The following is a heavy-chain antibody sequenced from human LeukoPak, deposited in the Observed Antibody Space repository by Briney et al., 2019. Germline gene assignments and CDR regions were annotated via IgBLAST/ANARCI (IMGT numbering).Heavy chain of an antibody. CDR1: GFTFSSYA. Sequence: PGRSLRLSCAASGFTFSSYAMHWVRQAPGKGLEWVAVISYDGSNKYYADSVKGRFTISRDNSKNTLYLQMNSLRAEDTAVYYFARDGQRDCSSTSCSHHDYWGQGTLVTVSS. CDR2: ISYDGSNK. J-gene: IGHJ4*02. V-gene: IGHV3-30-3*01. CDR3: ARDGQRDCSSTSCSHHDY. D-gene: IGHD2-2*01.